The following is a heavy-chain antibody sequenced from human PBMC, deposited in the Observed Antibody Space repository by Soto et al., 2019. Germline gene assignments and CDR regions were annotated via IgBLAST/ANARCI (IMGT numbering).Heavy chain of an antibody. CDR3: ARDRIGNVSGIYGMDV. D-gene: IGHD3-10*01. Sequence: QVQLVQSGDEVKKPGASVKVSCKTSGYTFTIYGITWVRQAPGQGLEWMEWCSGYNGNTNYAQNLQGRVSMTTDTYPSSAFSERRRLRSAGKAVYYCARDRIGNVSGIYGMDVWGQGTTVTVSS. V-gene: IGHV1-18*01. J-gene: IGHJ6*02. CDR2: CSGYNGNT. CDR1: GYTFTIYG.